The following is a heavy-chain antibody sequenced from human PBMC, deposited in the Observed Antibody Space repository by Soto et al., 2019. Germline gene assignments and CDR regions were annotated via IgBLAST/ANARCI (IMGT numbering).Heavy chain of an antibody. V-gene: IGHV1-69*06. CDR1: GGTFSSYA. J-gene: IGHJ5*02. D-gene: IGHD2-21*02. Sequence: RASVKVSCKASGGTFSSYAISWVRQAPGQGLEWMGGIIPIFGTANYAQKFQGRVTITADKSTSTAYMELSSLRSEDTAVYYCVVVVTANWFDPWGQGTLVTVSS. CDR2: IIPIFGTA. CDR3: VVVVTANWFDP.